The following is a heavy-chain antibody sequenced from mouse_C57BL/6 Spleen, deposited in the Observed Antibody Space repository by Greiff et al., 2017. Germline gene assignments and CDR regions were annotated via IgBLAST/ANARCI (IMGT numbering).Heavy chain of an antibody. J-gene: IGHJ1*03. D-gene: IGHD1-1*01. CDR1: GYTFTSYW. CDR2: IYPGSGST. V-gene: IGHV1-55*01. Sequence: QVQLQQPGAELVKPGASVKMSCKASGYTFTSYWITWVKQRPGQGLEWIGDIYPGSGSTNYNEKFKSKATLTVDTSSSTAYMQLSSLTSEDSAVYYGARSLYGSDWDFDVWGTGTTVTVSS. CDR3: ARSLYGSDWDFDV.